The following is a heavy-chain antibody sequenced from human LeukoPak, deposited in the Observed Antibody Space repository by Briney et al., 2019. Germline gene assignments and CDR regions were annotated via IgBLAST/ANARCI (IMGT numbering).Heavy chain of an antibody. CDR1: GGTFSSCA. Sequence: ASVKVSCKASGGTFSSCAISWVRQAPGQGLEWMGRIIPILGIANYAQKFQGRVTITADKSTSTAYMELSSLRSEDTAVYYCARERWLRTDNWFDPWGQGTLVTVSS. CDR2: IIPILGIA. J-gene: IGHJ5*02. V-gene: IGHV1-69*04. CDR3: ARERWLRTDNWFDP. D-gene: IGHD5-12*01.